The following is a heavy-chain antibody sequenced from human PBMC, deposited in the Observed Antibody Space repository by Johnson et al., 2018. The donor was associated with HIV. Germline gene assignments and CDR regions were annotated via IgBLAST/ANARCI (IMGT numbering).Heavy chain of an antibody. CDR3: AKDMVRGFWGDAFDI. CDR1: GFTFSSYG. J-gene: IGHJ3*02. D-gene: IGHD3-10*01. V-gene: IGHV3-33*06. Sequence: QVQLVESGGGVVQPGRSLRLSCAASGFTFSSYGMHWVRQAPGKGLEWVAVIWYDGSNKYYADSVKGRFTISRDNSKNTLYLQMNSLRAEDTAVYYCAKDMVRGFWGDAFDIWGQGTMVTVS. CDR2: IWYDGSNK.